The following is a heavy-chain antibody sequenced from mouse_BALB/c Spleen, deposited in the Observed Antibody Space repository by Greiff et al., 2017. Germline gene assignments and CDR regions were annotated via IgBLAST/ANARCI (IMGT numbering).Heavy chain of an antibody. CDR3: ARSYYYGSRGNYFDY. CDR1: GYSFTSYW. Sequence: QVQLKESGPQLVRPGASVKISCKASGYSFTSYWMHWVKQRPGQGLEWIGMIDPSDSETRLNQKFKDKATLTVDKSSSTAYMQLSSPTSEDSAVYYCARSYYYGSRGNYFDYWGQGTTLTVSS. D-gene: IGHD1-1*01. V-gene: IGHV1S126*01. J-gene: IGHJ2*01. CDR2: IDPSDSET.